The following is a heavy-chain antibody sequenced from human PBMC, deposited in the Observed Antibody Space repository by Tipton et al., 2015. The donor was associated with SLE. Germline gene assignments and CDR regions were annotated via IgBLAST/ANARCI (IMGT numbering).Heavy chain of an antibody. D-gene: IGHD3-3*01. V-gene: IGHV1-46*01. CDR2: ITPRDGTT. Sequence: QLVQSGPEVKKPGSSVRVSCKASGYTFTLYHMHWVRQAPGQGLEWMGIITPRDGTTTYAQKFQGRVTLTRDTSTSTVYMELGSLRSDDTAVYCCGRDAREGFGVVTRVDPWGQGTLAAVSS. CDR3: GRDAREGFGVVTRVDP. J-gene: IGHJ5*02. CDR1: GYTFTLYH.